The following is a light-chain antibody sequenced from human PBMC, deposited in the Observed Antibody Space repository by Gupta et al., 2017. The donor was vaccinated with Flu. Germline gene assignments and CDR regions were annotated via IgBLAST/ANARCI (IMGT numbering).Light chain of an antibody. J-gene: IGKJ4*01. CDR2: GAS. Sequence: VLTQSSGTLSLSPGERATLSCRASQSVSSNSLAWYQQAPGQAPRLLIYGASSRATGIPDRFSGSGSGTDCTLTISRLEPEDFALYYCQQYDSALALTFGEGTKVEIK. CDR1: QSVSSNS. CDR3: QQYDSALALT. V-gene: IGKV3-20*01.